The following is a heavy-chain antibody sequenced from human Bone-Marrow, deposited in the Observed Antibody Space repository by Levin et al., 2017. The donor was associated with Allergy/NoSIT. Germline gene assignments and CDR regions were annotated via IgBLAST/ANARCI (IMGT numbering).Heavy chain of an antibody. CDR2: ISAYNGDT. Sequence: GESLKISCKTSGHTFTNYGFTWVRQAPGQGLEWLGWISAYNGDTNYAPRIRGRVTMTTDTPTSTVYMELWSLKSDDTAVYYCARGLGGLGYYFDYWGQGTLVTVSP. CDR3: ARGLGGLGYYFDY. J-gene: IGHJ4*02. V-gene: IGHV1-18*01. CDR1: GHTFTNYG. D-gene: IGHD1-26*01.